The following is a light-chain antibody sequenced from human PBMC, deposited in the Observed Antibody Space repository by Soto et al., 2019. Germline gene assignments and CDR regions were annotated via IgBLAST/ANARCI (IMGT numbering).Light chain of an antibody. J-gene: IGLJ3*02. CDR2: LNSDGSH. CDR3: QPWGTGVQV. V-gene: IGLV4-69*01. CDR1: SGHSSYA. Sequence: QLVLTQSPSASASLGASVKLTCTLSSGHSSYAIAWHQQQPEKGPRYLMKLNSDGSHNKGDGIPDRFSGSSSGAERYLTISSLQSEDEADYYCQPWGTGVQVFGGGTKLTVL.